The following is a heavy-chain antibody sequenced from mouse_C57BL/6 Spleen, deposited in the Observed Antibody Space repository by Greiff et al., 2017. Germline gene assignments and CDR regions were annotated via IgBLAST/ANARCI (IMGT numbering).Heavy chain of an antibody. Sequence: QVQLQQSGAELARPGASVKLSCKASGYTFTSYGISWVKQRTGPGLEWIGEIYPRSGNTYYNEKFKGKATLTADKSSSTAYMELRSLTSEDSAVYFCARYSNYAMDYWGQGTSVTVSS. V-gene: IGHV1-81*01. CDR1: GYTFTSYG. J-gene: IGHJ4*01. CDR3: ARYSNYAMDY. CDR2: IYPRSGNT.